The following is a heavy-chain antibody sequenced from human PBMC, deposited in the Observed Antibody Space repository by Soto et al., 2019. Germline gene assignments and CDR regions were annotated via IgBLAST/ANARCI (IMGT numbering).Heavy chain of an antibody. V-gene: IGHV1-69*12. J-gene: IGHJ5*02. CDR3: ARVGLAEAGTNNWFDP. Sequence: QVQLVQSGAEVKKPGSSVKVSCKASGGTFSSYAISWVRQAPGQGLEWMGGIIPIFGTANYAQKFQGRVTSTADESTSTAYRERSSLGSEDTAVYYCARVGLAEAGTNNWFDPWGQGTLVTVSS. CDR2: IIPIFGTA. D-gene: IGHD6-19*01. CDR1: GGTFSSYA.